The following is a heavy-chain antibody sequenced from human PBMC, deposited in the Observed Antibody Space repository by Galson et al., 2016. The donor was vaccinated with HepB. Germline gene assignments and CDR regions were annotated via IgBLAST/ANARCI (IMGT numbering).Heavy chain of an antibody. D-gene: IGHD3-10*01. Sequence: TLSLTCAVSGVSISSGGFSWNWIRQSPGKGLEWIGYIYENGGANYNPSLNNRVAMSVDRSKNHFSLNLTSVTAADTAVYYCARGHHYNFDSGSHFDYWGQGTLVTVSS. CDR1: GVSISSGGFS. V-gene: IGHV4-30-2*06. CDR3: ARGHHYNFDSGSHFDY. CDR2: IYENGGA. J-gene: IGHJ4*02.